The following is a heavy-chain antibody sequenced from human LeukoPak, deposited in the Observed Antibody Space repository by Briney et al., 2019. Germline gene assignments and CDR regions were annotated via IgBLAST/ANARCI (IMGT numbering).Heavy chain of an antibody. CDR1: GYTFTGYY. D-gene: IGHD2-2*01. V-gene: IGHV1-2*06. CDR3: ARDAGDIVVVPAAFQH. Sequence: ASVKVSCKASGYTFTGYYMHWVRQAPGQGLEWMGRINPNSGGTNYAQKFQGRVTMTRGTSISTAYMELSRLRSDDTAVYYCARDAGDIVVVPAAFQHWGQGTLVTVSS. J-gene: IGHJ1*01. CDR2: INPNSGGT.